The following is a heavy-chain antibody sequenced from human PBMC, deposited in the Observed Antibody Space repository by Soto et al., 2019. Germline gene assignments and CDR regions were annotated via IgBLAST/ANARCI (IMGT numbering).Heavy chain of an antibody. Sequence: QLQLQESGPGLVKPSETLSLTCSVSDDSINSDKYYWGWIRQPPGKGLEWIGSIYYRGNAYYNPTLQPRVTMSLDKSKSPFYLKLNSVTAADSAVYFCARLEGLATISYYFDFWGPGALVTVSS. CDR3: ARLEGLATISYYFDF. CDR1: DDSINSDKYY. J-gene: IGHJ4*02. V-gene: IGHV4-39*01. CDR2: IYYRGNA. D-gene: IGHD5-12*01.